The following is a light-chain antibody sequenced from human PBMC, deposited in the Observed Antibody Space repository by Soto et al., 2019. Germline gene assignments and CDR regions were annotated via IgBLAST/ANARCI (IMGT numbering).Light chain of an antibody. V-gene: IGKV1-5*03. CDR1: QSISSW. Sequence: DIQMTQSPSTLSASVGDRVTITCRASQSISSWLAWYQQKPGKAPKLLIYQASSLETGVPSRFSGSGSGTEFTLTISSLQPDYFATYFCQQSNRFTWTFGQGAKVEIK. CDR2: QAS. CDR3: QQSNRFTWT. J-gene: IGKJ1*01.